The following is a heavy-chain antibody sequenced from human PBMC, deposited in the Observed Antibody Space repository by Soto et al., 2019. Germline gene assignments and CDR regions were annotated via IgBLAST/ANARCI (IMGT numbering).Heavy chain of an antibody. CDR2: IYYSGST. CDR1: GGSISSGDYY. Sequence: QVQLQESGPGLVKPSQTLSLTCTVSGGSISSGDYYWSWIRQPPGKGLEWIGYIYYSGSTYYNPSLKSRVTISVDTSKNQFSLKLSSGTAADTAVYYCAREESDYYDSSGSDYWGQGTLVTVSS. D-gene: IGHD3-22*01. CDR3: AREESDYYDSSGSDY. V-gene: IGHV4-30-4*01. J-gene: IGHJ4*02.